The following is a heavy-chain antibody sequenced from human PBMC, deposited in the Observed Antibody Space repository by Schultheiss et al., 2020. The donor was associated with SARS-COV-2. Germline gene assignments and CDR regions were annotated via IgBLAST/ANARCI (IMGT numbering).Heavy chain of an antibody. CDR2: IYYSGST. CDR3: ARGFDSSGYYPYYYYGMDV. Sequence: SETLSLTCTVSGGSVSSGSYYWSWIRQPPGKGLEWIGYIYYSGSTNYNPSLKSRVTISVDKSKNQFSLKLSSVTAADTAVYYCARGFDSSGYYPYYYYGMDVWGQGTTVTVSS. V-gene: IGHV4-61*01. CDR1: GGSVSSGSYY. J-gene: IGHJ6*02. D-gene: IGHD3-22*01.